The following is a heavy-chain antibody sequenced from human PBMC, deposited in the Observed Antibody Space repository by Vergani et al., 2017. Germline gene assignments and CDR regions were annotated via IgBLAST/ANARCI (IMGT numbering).Heavy chain of an antibody. Sequence: QVQLQESGPGLVKPSETLSLTCAVSGYSISSGYYWGWIRQPPGKGLEWIGSIYHSGSTSYNPSLKSRVTISVDTSKNQFSLKLSSVTAADTAVYYCARGQEWESYRYWGQGSLVTVSS. J-gene: IGHJ4*02. V-gene: IGHV4-38-2*01. CDR3: ARGQEWESYRY. CDR2: IYHSGST. CDR1: GYSISSGYY. D-gene: IGHD1-26*01.